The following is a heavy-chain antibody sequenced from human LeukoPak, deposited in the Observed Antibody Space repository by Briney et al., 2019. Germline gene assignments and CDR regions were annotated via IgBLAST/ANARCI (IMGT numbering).Heavy chain of an antibody. J-gene: IGHJ3*02. V-gene: IGHV3-30-3*01. D-gene: IGHD3-10*01. CDR2: ISYDGSNR. Sequence: GGSLRLSCAASGFTFSSYAMHWVRQAPGKGLEWVAVISYDGSNRYYADSVKGRFTISRDNSKNTLYLQMNSLRAEDTAVYYCARESSNDAFDIWGQGTMVTVSS. CDR1: GFTFSSYA. CDR3: ARESSNDAFDI.